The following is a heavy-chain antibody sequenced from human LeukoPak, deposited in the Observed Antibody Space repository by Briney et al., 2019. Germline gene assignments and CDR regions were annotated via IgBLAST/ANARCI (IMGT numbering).Heavy chain of an antibody. D-gene: IGHD6-13*01. J-gene: IGHJ4*02. CDR3: ARDLGIAAPDY. CDR1: GFTFSSYW. Sequence: PGGSLRLSCAASGFTFSSYWMHWVRQARGKGMVWVSRINSDGSSTIYADSVKGRFTISRDNAKNTLYLQMNSLRAEDTAVYYCARDLGIAAPDYWGQGTLVTVSS. CDR2: INSDGSST. V-gene: IGHV3-74*01.